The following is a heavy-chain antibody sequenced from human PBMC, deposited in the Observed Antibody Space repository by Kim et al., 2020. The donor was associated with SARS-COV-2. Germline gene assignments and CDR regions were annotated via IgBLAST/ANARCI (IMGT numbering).Heavy chain of an antibody. CDR2: SNK. J-gene: IGHJ6*02. D-gene: IGHD4-4*01. V-gene: IGHV3-33*01. CDR3: ASLTTEMDV. Sequence: SNKYYADTVKGRFTISRDNSKNTLYLQMNILRAEDTAVYYCASLTTEMDVWGQGTTVTVSS.